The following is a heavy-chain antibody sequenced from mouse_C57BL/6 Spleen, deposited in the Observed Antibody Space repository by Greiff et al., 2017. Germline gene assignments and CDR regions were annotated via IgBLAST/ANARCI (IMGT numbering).Heavy chain of an antibody. J-gene: IGHJ2*01. Sequence: EVKLVESGGGLVQPGGSMKLSCAASGFTFSDAWMDWVRQSPEKGLEWVAEIRNKANNHATYYAESVKGRFTISRDDSKSSVYLQMNSLRAEDTGIYYCTRSDGYYPYYFDYWGQGTTLTVSS. CDR1: GFTFSDAW. CDR2: IRNKANNHAT. V-gene: IGHV6-6*01. CDR3: TRSDGYYPYYFDY. D-gene: IGHD2-3*01.